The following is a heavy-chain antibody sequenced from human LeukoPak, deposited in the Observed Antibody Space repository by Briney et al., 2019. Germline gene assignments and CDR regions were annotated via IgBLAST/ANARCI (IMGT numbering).Heavy chain of an antibody. D-gene: IGHD6-6*01. Sequence: GESLKISCKGSGYSFPNYWIGWVRQMPGKGLEWMGIIYPGDSNTKYSPSFKGQVTISADKSISTAYLQWSSLKASDTAMYYCARRGDSSSSLGSFGYWGQGTLVTVSS. CDR3: ARRGDSSSSLGSFGY. J-gene: IGHJ4*02. CDR1: GYSFPNYW. V-gene: IGHV5-51*01. CDR2: IYPGDSNT.